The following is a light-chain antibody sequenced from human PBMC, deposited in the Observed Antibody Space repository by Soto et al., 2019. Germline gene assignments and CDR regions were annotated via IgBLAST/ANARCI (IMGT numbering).Light chain of an antibody. CDR2: DNN. Sequence: QSVLTQSPSVSAAPGQKVTISCSGSSSNIGNNYVSWYQQLPGTAPKLLIYDNNKRPSGIPDRFSGSKSGTSGTLDITGLQTGDEADYYCATWDGSLNGVVFGGGTKLTVL. V-gene: IGLV1-51*01. CDR3: ATWDGSLNGVV. CDR1: SSNIGNNY. J-gene: IGLJ2*01.